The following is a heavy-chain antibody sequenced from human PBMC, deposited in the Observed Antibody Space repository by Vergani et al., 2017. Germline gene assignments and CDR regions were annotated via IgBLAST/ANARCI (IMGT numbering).Heavy chain of an antibody. V-gene: IGHV3-49*04. CDR1: GFNFGEYG. CDR2: IRSKTYGATT. J-gene: IGHJ4*02. CDR3: AVEIYDYGGSRDFDY. Sequence: EVQLVESGGDLVQPGRSLRLSCQTSGFNFGEYGVSWVRQAPGKGLEWIGFIRSKTYGATTEYAASVRGRFTIERDDSKGIAYLQMSSLKKEDTAVYRCAVEIYDYGGSRDFDYWGQGTLVVVSS. D-gene: IGHD4-23*01.